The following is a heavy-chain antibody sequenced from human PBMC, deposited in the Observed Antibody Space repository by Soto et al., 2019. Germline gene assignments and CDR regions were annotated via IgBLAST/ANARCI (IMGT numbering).Heavy chain of an antibody. J-gene: IGHJ4*02. CDR3: AKDGPYDSSGYYLGYFDY. Sequence: QVQLVESGGGVVQPGRSLRLSCAASGFTFSSYGMHWVRQAPGKGLEWVAVISYDGSNKYYADSVKGRFTISRDNSKNTLYLQMNSLRAEDTAVYYCAKDGPYDSSGYYLGYFDYWGQGTLVTVSS. D-gene: IGHD3-22*01. CDR2: ISYDGSNK. CDR1: GFTFSSYG. V-gene: IGHV3-30*18.